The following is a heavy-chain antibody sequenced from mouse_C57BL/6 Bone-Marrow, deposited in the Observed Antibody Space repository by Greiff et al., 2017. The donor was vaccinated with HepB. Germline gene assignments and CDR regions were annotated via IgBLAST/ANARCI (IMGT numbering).Heavy chain of an antibody. D-gene: IGHD1-1*01. J-gene: IGHJ3*01. CDR2: INPSSGYT. CDR3: ARGGGSRSWFAY. CDR1: GYTFTSYT. V-gene: IGHV1-4*01. Sequence: VQLQQSGAELARPGASVKMSCKASGYTFTSYTMHWVKQRPGQGLEWIGYINPSSGYTKYNQKFKDKATLTADISSSTAYMQLSSLTSEDSAVYYCARGGGSRSWFAYWGQGTLVTVSA.